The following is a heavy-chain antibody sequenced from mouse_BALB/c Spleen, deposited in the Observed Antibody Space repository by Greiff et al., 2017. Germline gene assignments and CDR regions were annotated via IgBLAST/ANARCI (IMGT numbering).Heavy chain of an antibody. CDR2: ISYSGST. J-gene: IGHJ3*01. D-gene: IGHD1-2*01. V-gene: IGHV3-2*02. CDR1: GYSITSDYA. Sequence: EVKLMESGPGLVKPSQSLSLTCTVTGYSITSDYAWNWIRQFPGNKLEWMGYISYSGSTSYNPSLKSRISITRDTSKNQFFLQLNSVTTEDTATYYCAREGDYYGYGFAYWGQGTLVTVSA. CDR3: AREGDYYGYGFAY.